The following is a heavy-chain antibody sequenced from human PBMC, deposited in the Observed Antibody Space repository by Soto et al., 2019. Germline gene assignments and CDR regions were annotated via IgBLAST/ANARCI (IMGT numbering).Heavy chain of an antibody. J-gene: IGHJ4*02. D-gene: IGHD4-17*01. CDR2: ISAYNGNT. CDR1: GYTFTSYG. V-gene: IGHV1-18*01. Sequence: QVQLVQSGAEVKKPGASVKVSCKASGYTFTSYGISWVRQAPGQGLEWMGWISAYNGNTNYAQKLQARVTMTXXTXTXXAYMALRSLRSDDTAVYYCARPVPPYGDPEGEYDYWGQGTLVTVAS. CDR3: ARPVPPYGDPEGEYDY.